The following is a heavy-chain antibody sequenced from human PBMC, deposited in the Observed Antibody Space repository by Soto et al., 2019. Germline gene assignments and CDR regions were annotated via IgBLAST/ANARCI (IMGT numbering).Heavy chain of an antibody. V-gene: IGHV4-30-4*01. J-gene: IGHJ4*02. D-gene: IGHD3-10*02. Sequence: SETLSLTCTVSGGSISSGDYYWSWIRQPPGKGLEWLGYIYYSGSTYYNPSLKSLVTISVDTSKNQFSLKLSSVTAADTAVYYWARYLRPATTRGHFDYWGQGTLVTVSS. CDR3: ARYLRPATTRGHFDY. CDR2: IYYSGST. CDR1: GGSISSGDYY.